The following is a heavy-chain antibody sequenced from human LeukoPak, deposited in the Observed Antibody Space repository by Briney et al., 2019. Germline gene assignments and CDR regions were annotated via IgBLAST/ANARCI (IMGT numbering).Heavy chain of an antibody. CDR3: ARGVSDSSGYYSNWFDP. Sequence: ASVKVSCKASGYTFTSYGISWVRQAPGQGLEWMGWISAYNGNTNYAQKFQGRVTITADKSTSTAYMELSSLRSEDTAVYYCARGVSDSSGYYSNWFDPWGQGTLVTVSS. J-gene: IGHJ5*02. CDR2: ISAYNGNT. CDR1: GYTFTSYG. V-gene: IGHV1-18*01. D-gene: IGHD3-22*01.